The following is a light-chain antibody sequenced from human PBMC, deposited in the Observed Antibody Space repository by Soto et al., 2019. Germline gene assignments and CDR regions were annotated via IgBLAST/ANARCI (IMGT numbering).Light chain of an antibody. CDR1: QDISRY. CDR2: GTS. V-gene: IGKV1-9*01. CDR3: QQLQRTPFT. Sequence: QLTQSPSSLSASVGDSVTMTCRASQDISRYLAWYQQKAGKAPKLLIYGTSTLQSGVPSRFSAFGSGTEFTLTISSLQPEDFATYHCQQLQRTPFTFGPGTTVDV. J-gene: IGKJ3*01.